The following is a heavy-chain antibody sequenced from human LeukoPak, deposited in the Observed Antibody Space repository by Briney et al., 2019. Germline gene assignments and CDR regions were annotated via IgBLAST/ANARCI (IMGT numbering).Heavy chain of an antibody. V-gene: IGHV4-39*07. CDR3: ARDCLWSYDFWSGYREPFDY. CDR1: GGSISSSSYY. Sequence: PSETLSLTCTVSGGSISSSSYYWGWIRQPPGKGLEWIGSIYYSGSTYYNPSLKSRVTISVDTSKNQFSLKLSSVTAADTAVYYCARDCLWSYDFWSGYREPFDYWGQGTLVTVSS. D-gene: IGHD3-3*01. J-gene: IGHJ4*02. CDR2: IYYSGST.